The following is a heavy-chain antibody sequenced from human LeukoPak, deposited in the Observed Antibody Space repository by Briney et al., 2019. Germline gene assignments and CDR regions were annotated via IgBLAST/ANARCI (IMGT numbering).Heavy chain of an antibody. D-gene: IGHD6-19*01. J-gene: IGHJ4*02. CDR3: ARVRAVAGTRVYYFDY. Sequence: GGSLRLSCAASGFTFSGSAIHWVRQAPGKGLVWVSRINSDGSSTSYADSVKGRFTISRDNAKNTLYLQMNSLRAEDTAVYYCARVRAVAGTRVYYFDYWGQGTLVTVSS. CDR1: GFTFSGSA. V-gene: IGHV3-74*01. CDR2: INSDGSST.